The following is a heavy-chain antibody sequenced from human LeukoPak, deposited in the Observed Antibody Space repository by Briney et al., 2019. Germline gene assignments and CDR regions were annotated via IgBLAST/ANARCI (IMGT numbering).Heavy chain of an antibody. CDR3: TRDAETSMFD. Sequence: PGGSLRLSCAGSGFTFSSYWMHWVRQVPGKGLVWVSPIKHDGSGTTYADSVKGRFTISRDNAKNTLFLQMNSLGVDDTATYYCTRDAETSMFDWGQGTLVTVSS. J-gene: IGHJ4*02. CDR2: IKHDGSGT. CDR1: GFTFSSYW. D-gene: IGHD5-18*01. V-gene: IGHV3-74*01.